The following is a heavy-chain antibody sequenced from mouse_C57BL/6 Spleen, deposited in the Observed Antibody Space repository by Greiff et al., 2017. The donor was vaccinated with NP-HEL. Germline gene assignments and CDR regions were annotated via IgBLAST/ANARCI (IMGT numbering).Heavy chain of an antibody. CDR1: GFTFSDYY. J-gene: IGHJ1*03. CDR2: INYDGSST. V-gene: IGHV5-16*01. CDR3: ARNWYFDV. Sequence: EVNVVESEGGLVQPGSSMKLSCTASGFTFSDYYMAWVRQVPEKGLEWVANINYDGSSTYYLDSLKSRFIISRDNAKNILYLQMSSLKSEDTATYYCARNWYFDVWGTGTTVTVSS.